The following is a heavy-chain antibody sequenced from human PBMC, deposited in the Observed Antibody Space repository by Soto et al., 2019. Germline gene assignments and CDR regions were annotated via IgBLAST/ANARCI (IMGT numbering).Heavy chain of an antibody. CDR3: ARVKLAGRGGCDY. Sequence: SATRALTCSVSGYSLRRGYHWGWLRQPPGKGLEWIGSIYHSGSTYYNPSLKSRVTISVDTSKNQFSLKLSSVTAADTAGYYCARVKLAGRGGCDYWGLGTRVTVSA. J-gene: IGHJ4*02. V-gene: IGHV4-38-2*02. CDR2: IYHSGST. CDR1: GYSLRRGYH. D-gene: IGHD3-3*02.